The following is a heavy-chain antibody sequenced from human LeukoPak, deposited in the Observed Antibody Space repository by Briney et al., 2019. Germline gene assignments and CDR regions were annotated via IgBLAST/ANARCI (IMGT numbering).Heavy chain of an antibody. J-gene: IGHJ4*02. D-gene: IGHD2-15*01. Sequence: GESLKTSCQGSGYSFNSYWIAWVRQMPGKGLGWMGVIYPGDSDTRYSPSFRGQITISADKSINTAYLRWSSLKASDTAMYYCARAYYCGGGSCKLEYWGQGTLVTVSS. CDR1: GYSFNSYW. CDR3: ARAYYCGGGSCKLEY. V-gene: IGHV5-51*01. CDR2: IYPGDSDT.